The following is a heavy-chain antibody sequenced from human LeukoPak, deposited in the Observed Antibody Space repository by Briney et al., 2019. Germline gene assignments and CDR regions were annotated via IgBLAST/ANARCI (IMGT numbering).Heavy chain of an antibody. D-gene: IGHD3-10*01. V-gene: IGHV4-59*13. CDR3: ARARYGSGSYAFDY. CDR1: GGSISTYL. CDR2: IYYSGST. J-gene: IGHJ4*02. Sequence: PSETLSLTCTVSGGSISTYLWNWIRQPPGKGLEWIGYIYYSGSTNYNPSLKSRVTISVDTSKNQFSLKLTSVTAADTAVYYCARARYGSGSYAFDYWGQGTLLTLST.